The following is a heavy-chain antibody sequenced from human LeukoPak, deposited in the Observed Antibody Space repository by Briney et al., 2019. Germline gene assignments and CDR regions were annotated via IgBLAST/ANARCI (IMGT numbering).Heavy chain of an antibody. D-gene: IGHD6-13*01. J-gene: IGHJ6*03. Sequence: SGGSLRLSCAASGFTFSSYWMSWVRQAPRRGLEWVSAISGSGGSTYYADSVKGRFTISRDNSKNTLYLQMNSLRAEDTAVYYCVKEGYSSSWTVRYYYYMDVWGKGTTVTVSS. CDR3: VKEGYSSSWTVRYYYYMDV. V-gene: IGHV3-23*01. CDR1: GFTFSSYW. CDR2: ISGSGGST.